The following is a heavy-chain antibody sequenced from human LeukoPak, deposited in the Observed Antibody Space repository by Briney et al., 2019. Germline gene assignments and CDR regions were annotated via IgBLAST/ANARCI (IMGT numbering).Heavy chain of an antibody. J-gene: IGHJ5*02. CDR1: GFIFSDYY. V-gene: IGHV3-15*01. CDR2: IRSKTDGGTT. Sequence: PGGSLRLSCTASGFIFSDYYMSWIRQAPGKGLEWVGRIRSKTDGGTTDYAAPVKGRFTISRDDSKNTLYLQMNSLKTEDTAVYYCTTARIAAARFDPWGQGTLVTVSS. CDR3: TTARIAAARFDP. D-gene: IGHD6-13*01.